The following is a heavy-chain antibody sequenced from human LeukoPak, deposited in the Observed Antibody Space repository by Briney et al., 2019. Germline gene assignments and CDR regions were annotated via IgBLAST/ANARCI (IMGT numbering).Heavy chain of an antibody. Sequence: SGTLSLTCAVYGGSFSGYYWSWIRQPPGKGLEWIGEINHSGSTNYNPSLKSRVTISVDTSKNQFSLKLSSVTAADTAVYYCARLMTRGGRNDYWGQGTLVTVSS. J-gene: IGHJ4*02. CDR1: GGSFSGYY. CDR3: ARLMTRGGRNDY. V-gene: IGHV4-34*01. D-gene: IGHD2-15*01. CDR2: INHSGST.